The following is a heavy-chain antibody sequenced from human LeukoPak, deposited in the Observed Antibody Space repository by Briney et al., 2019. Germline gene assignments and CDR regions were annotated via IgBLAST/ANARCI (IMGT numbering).Heavy chain of an antibody. CDR2: IGNTDTSI. V-gene: IGHV3-11*04. CDR3: ARDRRSSGYFLLDY. CDR1: GFTFSDYY. D-gene: IGHD3-22*01. J-gene: IGHJ4*02. Sequence: GGTLRLSCAASGFTFSDYYMSLIRQAPGKGLEWVSYIGNTDTSISYADSVKGRFTVSRDNAKNSLSLQMNSLRAEDTAVYYCARDRRSSGYFLLDYWGQGTLVTVSS.